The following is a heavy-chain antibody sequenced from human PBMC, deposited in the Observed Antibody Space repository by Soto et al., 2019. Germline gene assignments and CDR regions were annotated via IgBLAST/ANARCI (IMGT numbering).Heavy chain of an antibody. CDR3: ARDVSPDRGYLWYDAFDI. CDR2: INKDGTTK. Sequence: EVNLVESGGGLVQPGGSLRLSCSASGFTFSNDWMTWVRQAPGKGLEWVANINKDGTTKHYVDSVKGRFTTSRDNPKNSVYLEVNSLRAEDTAVYYCARDVSPDRGYLWYDAFDIWGQGTVVTVSS. V-gene: IGHV3-7*05. D-gene: IGHD2-8*01. CDR1: GFTFSNDW. J-gene: IGHJ3*02.